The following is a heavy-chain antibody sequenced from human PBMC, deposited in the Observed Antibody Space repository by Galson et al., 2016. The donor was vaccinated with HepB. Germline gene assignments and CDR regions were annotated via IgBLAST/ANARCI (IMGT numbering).Heavy chain of an antibody. Sequence: SLRLSCAASGFTVSSNYMSWVRQAPGKGLEWVSVVYSGGRTYYADSVKGRFTLSRDHYKNTLYLQMNSLRAEDTAIYYCSVELLQDFDFWGQGTLVTVSS. J-gene: IGHJ4*02. V-gene: IGHV3-53*01. CDR3: SVELLQDFDF. CDR2: VYSGGRT. CDR1: GFTVSSNY. D-gene: IGHD5-24*01.